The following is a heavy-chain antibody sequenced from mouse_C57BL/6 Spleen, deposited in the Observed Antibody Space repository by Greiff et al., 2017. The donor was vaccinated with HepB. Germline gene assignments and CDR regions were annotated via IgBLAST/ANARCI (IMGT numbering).Heavy chain of an antibody. CDR3: ARAPDGYFYYFDY. CDR1: GYSITSGYY. Sequence: EVQLQESGPGLVKPSQSLSLTCSVTGYSITSGYYWNWIRQFPGNKLEWMGYISYDGSNNYNPSLKNRISITRDTSKNQFFLKLNSVTTEDTATYYCARAPDGYFYYFDYWGQGTTLTVSS. V-gene: IGHV3-6*01. CDR2: ISYDGSN. D-gene: IGHD2-3*01. J-gene: IGHJ2*01.